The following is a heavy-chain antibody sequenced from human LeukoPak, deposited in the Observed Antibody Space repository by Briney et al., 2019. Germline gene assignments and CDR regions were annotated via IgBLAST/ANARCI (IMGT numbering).Heavy chain of an antibody. J-gene: IGHJ4*02. CDR3: ARGGKDSSGWYGVDY. Sequence: GGSLRLYCAASGFTFSSYGMHWVRQAPGKGLEWVAVIWYDGSNKYYADSVKGRFTISRDNSKNTLYLQMNSLRAEDTAVYYCARGGKDSSGWYGVDYWGQGTLVTVSS. D-gene: IGHD6-19*01. CDR1: GFTFSSYG. CDR2: IWYDGSNK. V-gene: IGHV3-33*01.